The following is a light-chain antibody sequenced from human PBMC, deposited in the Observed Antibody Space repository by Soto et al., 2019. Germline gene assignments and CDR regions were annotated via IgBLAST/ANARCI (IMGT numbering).Light chain of an antibody. CDR1: SSDVGGYNY. J-gene: IGLJ1*01. CDR2: DVS. CDR3: SSYTSSSTLYV. V-gene: IGLV2-14*01. Sequence: QSVLTQPASVSGSPGQSITISCTGTSSDVGGYNYVSWYQQHPGKAPKLMISDVSNRPSGVSNRFSGSKSGNTASLTISGLQAEDEADYYCSSYTSSSTLYVFGTGTK.